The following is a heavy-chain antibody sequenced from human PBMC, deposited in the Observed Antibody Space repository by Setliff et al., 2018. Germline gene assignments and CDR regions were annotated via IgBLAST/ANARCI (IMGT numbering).Heavy chain of an antibody. Sequence: GASVKVSCKASGYTFSDNFIHWVRQAPGQGLECMGWINTNSGGTDYAQKFQGRVTMTRDTSISTAYMELSRLRFDDMAVYYCARKGPNSSSHVFGYWGQGTLVTVS. CDR1: GYTFSDNF. CDR2: INTNSGGT. V-gene: IGHV1-2*02. D-gene: IGHD3-16*01. J-gene: IGHJ4*02. CDR3: ARKGPNSSSHVFGY.